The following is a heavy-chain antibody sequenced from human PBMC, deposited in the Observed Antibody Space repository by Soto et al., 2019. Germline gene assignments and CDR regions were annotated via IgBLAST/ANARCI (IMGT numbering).Heavy chain of an antibody. Sequence: SETLSLTCAISGDSVSSNSAAWNWIRQSPSRGLEWLGRTYYRSKWYNDYAVSVKSRITINPDTSKNQFSLQLNSVTPEDTAVYYCARTTYDFWSGYNNNWFDPWGQGTLVTVS. CDR2: TYYRSKWYN. J-gene: IGHJ5*02. V-gene: IGHV6-1*01. CDR1: GDSVSSNSAA. D-gene: IGHD3-3*01. CDR3: ARTTYDFWSGYNNNWFDP.